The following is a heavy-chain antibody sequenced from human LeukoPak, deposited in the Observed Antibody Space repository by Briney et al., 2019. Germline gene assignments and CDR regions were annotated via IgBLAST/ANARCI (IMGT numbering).Heavy chain of an antibody. CDR3: ARLHYYGSEEFDC. Sequence: PSETLSLICTVSGGSISSYYWSWIRQPPGQGLEWIAYIYYTGGTNYNPSLKSRVTISVDTSKNQFSLKLTSVTAADTAVYYCARLHYYGSEEFDCWGQGTPVTVSS. J-gene: IGHJ4*02. V-gene: IGHV4-59*08. CDR1: GGSISSYY. D-gene: IGHD3-10*01. CDR2: IYYTGGT.